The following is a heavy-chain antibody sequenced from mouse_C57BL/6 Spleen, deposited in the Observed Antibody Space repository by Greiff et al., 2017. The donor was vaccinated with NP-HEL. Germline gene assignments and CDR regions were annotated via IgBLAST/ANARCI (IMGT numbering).Heavy chain of an antibody. CDR2: IDPSDSYT. V-gene: IGHV1-69*01. CDR3: ARGPYDYESYWYFDV. Sequence: VKLQQPGAELVMPGASVKLSCKASGYTFTSYWMHWVKQRPGQGLEWIGEIDPSDSYTNYNQKFKGKSTLTVDKSSSTAYLQLSSLTSEDSAVYYCARGPYDYESYWYFDVWGTGTTVTVSS. CDR1: GYTFTSYW. J-gene: IGHJ1*03. D-gene: IGHD2-4*01.